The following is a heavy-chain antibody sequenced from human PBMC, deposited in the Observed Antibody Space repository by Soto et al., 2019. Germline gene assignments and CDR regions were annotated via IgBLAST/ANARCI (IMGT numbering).Heavy chain of an antibody. V-gene: IGHV4-30-4*01. CDR3: ARELRSSDYVWGSYRYTGGYFDY. CDR2: IYYSGST. Sequence: KPSETLSLTCTVSGGSISSGDYYWSWIRQPPGKGLEWIGYIYYSGSTYYNPSLKSRVTISVDTSKNQFSLKLSSVTAADTAVYYCARELRSSDYVWGSYRYTGGYFDYWGQGTLVTVSS. D-gene: IGHD3-16*02. J-gene: IGHJ4*02. CDR1: GGSISSGDYY.